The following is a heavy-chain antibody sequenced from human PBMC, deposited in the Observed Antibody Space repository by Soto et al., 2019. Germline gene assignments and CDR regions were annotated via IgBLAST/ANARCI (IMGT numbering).Heavy chain of an antibody. CDR1: GYTFTGYY. D-gene: IGHD6-19*01. Sequence: ASVKVSCKASGYTFTGYYMHWVRQAPGQGLEWMGWINPNSGGTNYAQKFQGWVTMTRDTSISTAYMELSRLRSDDTAVYYCARWESYSSGEGYYYYGMDVWGQGTTVTVSS. CDR3: ARWESYSSGEGYYYYGMDV. V-gene: IGHV1-2*04. J-gene: IGHJ6*02. CDR2: INPNSGGT.